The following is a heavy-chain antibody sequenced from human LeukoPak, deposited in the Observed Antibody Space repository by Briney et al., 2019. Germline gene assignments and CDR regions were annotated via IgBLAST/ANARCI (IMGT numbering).Heavy chain of an antibody. D-gene: IGHD3-22*01. CDR1: GYTFTSYA. CDR2: INTNTGNP. J-gene: IGHJ6*02. Sequence: ASVKVSCKASGYTFTSYAMNWVRQAPGQGLEWMGWINTNTGNPTYAQGFTGRFVFSLDTSVSTAYLQISSLKAEDTAVYYCARDGRIVMVMGYYYYGMDVWGQGTTVTVSS. V-gene: IGHV7-4-1*02. CDR3: ARDGRIVMVMGYYYYGMDV.